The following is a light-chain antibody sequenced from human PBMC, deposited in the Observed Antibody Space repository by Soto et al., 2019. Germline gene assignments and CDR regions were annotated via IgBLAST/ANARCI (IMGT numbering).Light chain of an antibody. CDR1: QSISSY. J-gene: IGKJ1*01. V-gene: IGKV1-39*01. Sequence: DIQMTQSPSSLSASVGDRVTITCRASQSISSYLNWYQQKPGKAPQLRIYAASSLQSGVPSRFSGSGSRTDFTLTISSLQPEDFATYYCQQSYSTPHTFGQGTKVEIK. CDR3: QQSYSTPHT. CDR2: AAS.